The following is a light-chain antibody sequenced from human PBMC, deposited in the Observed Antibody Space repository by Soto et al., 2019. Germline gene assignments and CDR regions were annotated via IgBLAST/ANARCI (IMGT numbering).Light chain of an antibody. V-gene: IGLV2-14*01. Sequence: QSALTQPASVSGSPGQSSTISFTGTSSDVGGYNYVSWYQQHPVKAPKLMIYDVSNRPSGVSNRFSGSKSGNTASLTISGLQAEDEADYYCSSYTSSSTYVVFGGGTKLTVL. CDR2: DVS. CDR3: SSYTSSSTYVV. CDR1: SSDVGGYNY. J-gene: IGLJ2*01.